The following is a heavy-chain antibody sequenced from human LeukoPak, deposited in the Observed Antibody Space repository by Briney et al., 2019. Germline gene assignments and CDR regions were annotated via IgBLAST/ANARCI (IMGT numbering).Heavy chain of an antibody. Sequence: VASVKVSCKASGYTFTGYYMHWVRQAPGQGLEWMGWINPNSGGTNYAQKFQGRVTMTRDTSISTAYMELSRLRSDDTAVYYCARGEQWLVTYYYYYYMDVWGKGTTVTVSS. CDR3: ARGEQWLVTYYYYYYMDV. CDR1: GYTFTGYY. V-gene: IGHV1-2*02. J-gene: IGHJ6*03. D-gene: IGHD6-19*01. CDR2: INPNSGGT.